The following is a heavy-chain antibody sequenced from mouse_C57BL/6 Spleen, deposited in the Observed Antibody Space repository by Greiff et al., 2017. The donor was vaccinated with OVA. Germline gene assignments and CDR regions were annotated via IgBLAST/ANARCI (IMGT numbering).Heavy chain of an antibody. D-gene: IGHD1-1*01. CDR2: IYPGDGDT. Sequence: VKVVESGAELVKPGASVKISCKASGYAFSSYWMNWVKQRPGKGLEWIGQIYPGDGDTNYNGKFKGKATLTADKSSSTAYMQLSSLTSEDSAVYFCARGDYGSSYPSYWGQGTTLTVSS. CDR3: ARGDYGSSYPSY. CDR1: GYAFSSYW. V-gene: IGHV1-80*01. J-gene: IGHJ2*01.